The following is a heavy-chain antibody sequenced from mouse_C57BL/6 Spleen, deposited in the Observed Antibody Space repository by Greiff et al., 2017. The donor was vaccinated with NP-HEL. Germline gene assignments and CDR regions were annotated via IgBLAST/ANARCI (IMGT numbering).Heavy chain of an antibody. CDR1: GYTFTSYG. CDR2: IYPRSGNT. J-gene: IGHJ3*01. Sequence: QVQLQQSGAELARPGASVKLSCKASGYTFTSYGISWVKQRTGQGLEWIGEIYPRSGNTYYNEKFKGKATLTADKSSSTAYMELRSLTSEDSAVYFCARDTTVVAPSNWDVWFAYWGQGTLVTVSA. CDR3: ARDTTVVAPSNWDVWFAY. V-gene: IGHV1-81*01. D-gene: IGHD1-1*01.